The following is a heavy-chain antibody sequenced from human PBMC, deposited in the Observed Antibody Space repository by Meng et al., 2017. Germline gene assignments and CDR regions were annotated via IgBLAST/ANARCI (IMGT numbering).Heavy chain of an antibody. CDR3: ARDSSGWFHFDY. J-gene: IGHJ4*02. Sequence: GGWVRPWVSFDLSSAYAELPFSSYARSGVRQAPGKWLEWVSAISGSGGSTYYADSVKGRFTISRDNSKNTLYLQMNSLRAEDTAVYYCARDSSGWFHFDYWGQGTLVTVSS. D-gene: IGHD6-19*01. V-gene: IGHV3-23*01. CDR1: ELPFSSYA. CDR2: ISGSGGST.